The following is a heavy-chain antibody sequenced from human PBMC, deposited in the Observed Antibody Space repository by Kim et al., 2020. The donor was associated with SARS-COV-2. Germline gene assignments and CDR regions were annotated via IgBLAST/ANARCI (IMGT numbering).Heavy chain of an antibody. J-gene: IGHJ3*02. D-gene: IGHD2-2*02. V-gene: IGHV6-1*01. CDR3: ARDGIVVVPADIFEDAFDI. Sequence: SQTLSLTCAISGDSVSSNSAAWNWIRQSPSRGLEWLGRTYYRSKWYNDYAVSVKSRITINPDTSKNQFSLQLNSVTPEDTAVYYCARDGIVVVPADIFEDAFDIWGQGTMVTVSS. CDR2: TYYRSKWYN. CDR1: GDSVSSNSAA.